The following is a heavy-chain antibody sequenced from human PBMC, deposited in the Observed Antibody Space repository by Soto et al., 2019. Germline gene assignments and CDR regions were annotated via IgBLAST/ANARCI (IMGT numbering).Heavy chain of an antibody. CDR3: ARHTSGWHYYDY. Sequence: GESLRLSCAASGLTFSGCGMHWGRQAPGKGLEGVAVISYDGSNKYYADSVKGRFTISRDNSKNTLYLQMNSLRAEDTAVYYCARHTSGWHYYDYWGQGTPVTVSS. D-gene: IGHD6-19*01. CDR1: GLTFSGCG. V-gene: IGHV3-30*03. CDR2: ISYDGSNK. J-gene: IGHJ4*02.